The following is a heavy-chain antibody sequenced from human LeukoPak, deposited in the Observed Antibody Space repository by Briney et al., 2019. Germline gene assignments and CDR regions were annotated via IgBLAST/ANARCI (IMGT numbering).Heavy chain of an antibody. Sequence: GGSLRLSCAASGFTVSSNYMSWVRQAPGKGLEWVSVIYSGGSTYYADSVKGRFTISRDNSKNTLYVQMNSLRAEDTAVYYCLGCAVPAASDYWGQGTLVTVSS. J-gene: IGHJ4*02. CDR3: LGCAVPAASDY. D-gene: IGHD2-2*01. CDR2: IYSGGST. V-gene: IGHV3-66*01. CDR1: GFTVSSNY.